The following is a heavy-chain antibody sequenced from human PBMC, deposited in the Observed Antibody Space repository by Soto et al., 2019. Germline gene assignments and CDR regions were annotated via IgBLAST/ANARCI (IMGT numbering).Heavy chain of an antibody. CDR1: GGSFRGYY. CDR2: INHSGGT. CDR3: ARLWSSNEGSS. Sequence: QVRLQQWGAGLLKPSETLALTCAVHGGSFRGYYWSWIRQPPGKGLEWIGEINHSGGTNYNPSLKSRVSTSVDASKNQFSLQLTSVTAADTAVYYCARLWSSNEGSSWGQGTLVAVSS. D-gene: IGHD3-10*01. V-gene: IGHV4-34*01. J-gene: IGHJ4*02.